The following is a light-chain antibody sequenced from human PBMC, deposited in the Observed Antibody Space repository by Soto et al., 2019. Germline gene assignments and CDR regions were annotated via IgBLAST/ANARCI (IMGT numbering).Light chain of an antibody. J-gene: IGKJ1*01. CDR2: TAS. CDR1: QGIDTY. CDR3: QQSYNTPQT. Sequence: DIQMTQSPSSLSASVGDRVTITCRASQGIDTYLAWFQQKPGQAPKLLIYTASTLPSGVPSRFSGSRPGTNFTLTISSLQPEDFATYYCQQSYNTPQTFGQGTKVDIK. V-gene: IGKV1-39*01.